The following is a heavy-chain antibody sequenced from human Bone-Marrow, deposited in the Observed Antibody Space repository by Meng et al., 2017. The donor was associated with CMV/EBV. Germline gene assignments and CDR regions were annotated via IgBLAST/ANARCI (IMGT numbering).Heavy chain of an antibody. CDR1: GYTFTSYY. V-gene: IGHV1-46*01. CDR2: INPSGGST. J-gene: IGHJ4*02. CDR3: AKVGEKGTHGVYPFGS. D-gene: IGHD2-8*01. Sequence: ASVKVSCKASGYTFTSYYMHWVRQAPGQGLEWMGIINPSGGSTSYAQKFQGRVTMTRDTSTSTVYMELSSLRSEDTAVYYCAKVGEKGTHGVYPFGSWGQGTLVTVSS.